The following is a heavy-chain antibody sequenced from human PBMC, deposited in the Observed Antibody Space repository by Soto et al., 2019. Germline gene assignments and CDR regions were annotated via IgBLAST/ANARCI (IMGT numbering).Heavy chain of an antibody. V-gene: IGHV3-33*01. J-gene: IGHJ5*02. CDR1: GFTFSSYG. Sequence: GGSLRLSWVASGFTFSSYGMHWVRQAPGKGLEWVAVIWYDGSNKYYADSVKGRFTISRDNSKNTLYLQMNSLRAEDTAVYYCARGGGYSYGPNWFDPWGQGTLVTVSS. CDR3: ARGGGYSYGPNWFDP. CDR2: IWYDGSNK. D-gene: IGHD5-18*01.